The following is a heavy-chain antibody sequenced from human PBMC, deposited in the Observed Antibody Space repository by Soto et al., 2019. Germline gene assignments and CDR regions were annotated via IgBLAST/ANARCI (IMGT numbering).Heavy chain of an antibody. Sequence: SQTLSLTCAISGDSVSSNSATWNWIRQSPSRGLEWLGRTYYRSKWSNNYAVSLKSRMTINPDTSKNQFSLQLDSVTPEDTAVYYCARNHNSSSLGLDYWGQGSLVTVSS. CDR2: TYYRSKWSN. J-gene: IGHJ4*02. CDR1: GDSVSSNSAT. CDR3: ARNHNSSSLGLDY. V-gene: IGHV6-1*01. D-gene: IGHD6-6*01.